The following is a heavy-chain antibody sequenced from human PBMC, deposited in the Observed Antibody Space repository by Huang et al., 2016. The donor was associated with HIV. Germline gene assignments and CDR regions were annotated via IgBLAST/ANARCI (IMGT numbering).Heavy chain of an antibody. CDR3: AGEPDAFDI. CDR2: IYYRGST. J-gene: IGHJ3*02. V-gene: IGHV4-59*11. CDR1: GGSISSHY. Sequence: QVQLQESGPGLVKPSETLSLTCTVSGGSISSHYWSWIRQPPGKGLEWIGSIYYRGSTNYNPSLKSRVTISVDTTKTQFSLKLTSVTAADTAVYYCAGEPDAFDIWGQGTMVTVSS.